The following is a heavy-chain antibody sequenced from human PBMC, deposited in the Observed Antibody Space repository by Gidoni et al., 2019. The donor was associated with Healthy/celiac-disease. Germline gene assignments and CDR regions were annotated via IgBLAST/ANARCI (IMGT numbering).Heavy chain of an antibody. CDR3: ARGPPLRYFDWLLEYNWFDP. Sequence: VQLVQSGSELKKPGASVKASCKASGYTFTSYAMNWVRQAPGHGLEWMGWINPNTVNPTYAQVFTGRFVFSLDTSVSTAYLQFCSLKAEATAVYYCARGPPLRYFDWLLEYNWFDPWGQGTLVTVSS. D-gene: IGHD3-9*01. J-gene: IGHJ5*02. CDR1: GYTFTSYA. V-gene: IGHV7-4-1*01. CDR2: INPNTVNP.